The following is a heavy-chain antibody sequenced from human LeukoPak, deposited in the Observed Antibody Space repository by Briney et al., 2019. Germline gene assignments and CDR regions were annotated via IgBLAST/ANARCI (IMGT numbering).Heavy chain of an antibody. CDR1: GFTVSSNY. Sequence: GGSLRLSCAASGFTVSSNYMSWVRQAPGKGLEWVSVIYSGGSTYYADSVKGRFTISRDNSKNTLYLQMNSLRAEDTAVYYCARARDSGSYDYWGQGTLVTVSS. J-gene: IGHJ4*02. D-gene: IGHD1-26*01. CDR3: ARARDSGSYDY. V-gene: IGHV3-53*01. CDR2: IYSGGST.